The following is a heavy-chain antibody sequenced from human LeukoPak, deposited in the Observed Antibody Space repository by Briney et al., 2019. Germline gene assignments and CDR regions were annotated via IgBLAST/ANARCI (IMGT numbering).Heavy chain of an antibody. V-gene: IGHV3-7*01. J-gene: IGHJ4*02. CDR1: GGSLSGYY. Sequence: ETPSLTCAVYGGSLSGYYWSWVRQAPGKGLEWVADMSPDGSDKTYVDSVKGRLTISRDNAKQSLYLQMDSLTAEDTAVYYCVTSWCRQQRDYWGQGTLVTVSS. CDR2: MSPDGSDK. D-gene: IGHD2-8*01. CDR3: VTSWCRQQRDY.